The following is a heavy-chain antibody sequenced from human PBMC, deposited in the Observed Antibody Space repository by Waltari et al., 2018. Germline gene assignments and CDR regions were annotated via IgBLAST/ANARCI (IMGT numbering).Heavy chain of an antibody. CDR2: IIPIFGTA. D-gene: IGHD6-13*01. CDR3: ASGLTAAAGRYYFDY. J-gene: IGHJ4*02. V-gene: IGHV1-69*12. Sequence: QVQLVQSGAEVKKPGSSVKVSCKASGGTFSSHAISWVLQAPGQGLEWMGGIIPIFGTANYAQKFQGRVTITADESTSTAYMELSSLRSEDTAVYYCASGLTAAAGRYYFDYWGQGTLVTVSS. CDR1: GGTFSSHA.